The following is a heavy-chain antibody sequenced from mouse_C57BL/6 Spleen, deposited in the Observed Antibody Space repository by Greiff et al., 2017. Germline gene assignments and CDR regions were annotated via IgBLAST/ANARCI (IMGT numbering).Heavy chain of an antibody. CDR3: AMLTSTSVPPFAY. CDR2: ILPGGSGT. J-gene: IGHJ3*01. CDR1: GYTFTGYW. V-gene: IGHV1-9*01. Sequence: VQLQQPGAELMKPGASVKLSCKATGYTFTGYWIEWVKQRPGHGLEWIGGILPGGSGTNYNEKFKGKATFTADTSSSTAYMQLSSLTTEDSAVYYCAMLTSTSVPPFAYWGQGTPVTVSA. D-gene: IGHD5-1*01.